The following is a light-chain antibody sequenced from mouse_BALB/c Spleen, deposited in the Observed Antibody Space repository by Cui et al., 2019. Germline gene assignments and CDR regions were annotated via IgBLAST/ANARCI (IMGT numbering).Light chain of an antibody. Sequence: NIVMTQSPKSMSTSAGERVTLSCKASENVGTYVSWYQQKPEQSPKLLIYGTSNRYTGVPDRFTGSGSATDFTLTISSVQAEDLADYHCGQSYSYPFTFGSGTKLEIK. CDR2: GTS. CDR1: ENVGTY. V-gene: IGKV6-20*01. CDR3: GQSYSYPFT. J-gene: IGKJ4*01.